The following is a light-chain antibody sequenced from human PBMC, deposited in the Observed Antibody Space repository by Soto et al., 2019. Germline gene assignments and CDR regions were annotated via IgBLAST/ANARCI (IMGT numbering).Light chain of an antibody. CDR3: QPYNNWPTWT. CDR2: GAS. Sequence: EIVKTQSPATLSVSPGERATLSCRASQSVSSNLAWYQQKPGQAPRLLIYGASTRATGIPASFSGSGSGTEFTLTIRSLQSEDFAVYYCQPYNNWPTWTFGKGNKVEIQ. J-gene: IGKJ1*01. V-gene: IGKV3-15*01. CDR1: QSVSSN.